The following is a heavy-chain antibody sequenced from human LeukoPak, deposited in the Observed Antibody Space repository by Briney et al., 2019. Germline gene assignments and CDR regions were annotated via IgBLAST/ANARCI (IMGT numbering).Heavy chain of an antibody. D-gene: IGHD3-10*01. CDR1: GYTFTSYA. V-gene: IGHV1-3*03. Sequence: ASVKVSCKASGYTFTSYAMHWVRQAPGQRLEWMGWINAGNGNTKYSQEFQGRVTITRDTSASTAYMELSSLGSEDTAVYYCARDYYGSGGFHYYYYMDVWGEGTTVTISS. CDR3: ARDYYGSGGFHYYYYMDV. CDR2: INAGNGNT. J-gene: IGHJ6*03.